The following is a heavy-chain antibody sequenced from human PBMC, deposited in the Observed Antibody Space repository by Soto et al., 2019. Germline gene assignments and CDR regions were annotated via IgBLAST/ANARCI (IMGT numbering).Heavy chain of an antibody. J-gene: IGHJ5*02. CDR1: GDSFGSYA. CDR2: IIPVFGTT. CDR3: AREPCGRFDP. V-gene: IGHV1-69*01. Sequence: QMQLVQSGPEVKKPGSSVKVSCKASGDSFGSYAVSWVRQAPGQGLEWMGAIIPVFGTTNYTQKFQGRVTITPDDSTTTSYMDLTSLRSDDRAVYYVAREPCGRFDPWAQGPRVTVSS.